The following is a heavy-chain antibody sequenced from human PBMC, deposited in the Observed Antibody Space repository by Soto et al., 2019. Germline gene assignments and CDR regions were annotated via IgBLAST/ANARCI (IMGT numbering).Heavy chain of an antibody. Sequence: PGGSLRLSCAASGVTFSSYAMSLVRQAPGKGLEWVSAISGSGGSTYYADAVKGRFTSSRDNAQNPLYLQMNSLRAEDTAVYYCAKAPRIILVISYFDYWGKGTLVTVSS. D-gene: IGHD3-9*01. V-gene: IGHV3-23*01. CDR3: AKAPRIILVISYFDY. J-gene: IGHJ4*01. CDR2: ISGSGGST. CDR1: GVTFSSYA.